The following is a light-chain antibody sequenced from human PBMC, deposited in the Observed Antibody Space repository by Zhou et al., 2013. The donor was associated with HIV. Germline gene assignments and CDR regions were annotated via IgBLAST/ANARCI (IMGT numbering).Light chain of an antibody. J-gene: IGKJ4*01. CDR2: DTS. V-gene: IGKV3-20*01. CDR1: QSVSSY. CDR3: QQYGSSPLT. Sequence: EIVLTQSPATLSLSPGERATLSCRASQSVSSYLVWYQQKPGQAPRLLIYDTSNRATGIPARFSGSGSGTDFTLTISRLEPEDFAVYFCQQYGSSPLTFGGGTKVEIK.